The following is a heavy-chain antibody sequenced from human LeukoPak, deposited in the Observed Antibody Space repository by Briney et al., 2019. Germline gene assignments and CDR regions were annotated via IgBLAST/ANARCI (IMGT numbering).Heavy chain of an antibody. J-gene: IGHJ6*03. CDR3: ASHDYGDDYYYYYMDV. D-gene: IGHD4-17*01. Sequence: SEPLSLTCTATGGSISSYYWSWIRQPPGKGQERSGYIYYSGSTNYNPSLKSRVTISVDTSKNQFSLKLSSVTAADTAVYYCASHDYGDDYYYYYMDVWGKGTTVTVSS. V-gene: IGHV4-59*01. CDR1: GGSISSYY. CDR2: IYYSGST.